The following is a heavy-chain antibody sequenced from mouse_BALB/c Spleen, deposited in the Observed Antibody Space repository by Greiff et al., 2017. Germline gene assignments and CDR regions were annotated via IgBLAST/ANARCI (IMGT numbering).Heavy chain of an antibody. V-gene: IGHV7-3*02. CDR2: IRNKANGYTT. D-gene: IGHD2-4*01. CDR3: ARGPGGLRGAMDY. CDR1: GFTFTDYY. Sequence: DVKLVESGGGLVQPGGSLRLSCATSGFTFTDYYMSWVRQPPGKALEWLGFIRNKANGYTTEYSASVKGRFTISRDNSQSILYLQMNTLRAEDSATYYCARGPGGLRGAMDYWGQGTSVTVSS. J-gene: IGHJ4*01.